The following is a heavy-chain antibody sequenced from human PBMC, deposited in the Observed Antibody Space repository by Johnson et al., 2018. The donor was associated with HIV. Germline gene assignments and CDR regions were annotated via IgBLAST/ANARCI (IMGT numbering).Heavy chain of an antibody. V-gene: IGHV3-15*01. CDR3: TTATLLWFGEPTNGAFDI. Sequence: VQLVESGGGLVQPGGSLRLSCAGSGFTFSNAWMSWVRQAPGKGLEWVGRIKSKTDGGTTDYAAPVKGRFIISRDDSKNTLYVQMNSLKTEDTAVYYCTTATLLWFGEPTNGAFDIWGQGTMVTVSS. CDR1: GFTFSNAW. CDR2: IKSKTDGGTT. J-gene: IGHJ3*02. D-gene: IGHD3-10*01.